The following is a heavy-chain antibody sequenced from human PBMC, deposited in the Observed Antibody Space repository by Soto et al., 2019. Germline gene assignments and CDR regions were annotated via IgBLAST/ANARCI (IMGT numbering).Heavy chain of an antibody. CDR1: GFTFSSYA. Sequence: EVQLLESGGGLVHPGGSLRLSCEASGFTFSSYAMNWVRQGPGKGLEWVSTISGTGGTTKYADSVKGRFTISRDNSKNTLYLQMNSLRAEDTAVFYCAKETGTYSSYLDSWGQGTPVTVSS. V-gene: IGHV3-23*01. CDR2: ISGTGGTT. J-gene: IGHJ4*02. CDR3: AKETGTYSSYLDS. D-gene: IGHD1-7*01.